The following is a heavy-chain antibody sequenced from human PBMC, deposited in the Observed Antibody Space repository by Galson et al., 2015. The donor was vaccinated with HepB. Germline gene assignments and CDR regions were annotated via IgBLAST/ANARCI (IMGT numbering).Heavy chain of an antibody. CDR3: ARPAAGTFRYFDL. V-gene: IGHV4-59*08. CDR1: GGSISSYY. Sequence: ETLSLTCTVSGGSISSYYWSWIRQPPGKGLEWIGYIYYSGSTNYNPSLKSRVTISVDTSKNQFSLKLSSVTAADTAVYYCARPAAGTFRYFDLWGRGTLVTVSS. CDR2: IYYSGST. D-gene: IGHD6-13*01. J-gene: IGHJ2*01.